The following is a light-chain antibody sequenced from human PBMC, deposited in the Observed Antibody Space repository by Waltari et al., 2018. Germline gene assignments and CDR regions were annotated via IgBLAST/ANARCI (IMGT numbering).Light chain of an antibody. Sequence: QLAVTQSPSASASLGASVKLTCTLSSEHSAYAIAWHQHQPEKGPRFLMKSDGGGGHTKGDGIPYRFSGFSSGAERYLTISSLQYEDEAAYYCQTWDPDTVVFGGGTKLTV. V-gene: IGLV4-69*01. CDR2: SDGGGGH. J-gene: IGLJ2*01. CDR1: SEHSAYA. CDR3: QTWDPDTVV.